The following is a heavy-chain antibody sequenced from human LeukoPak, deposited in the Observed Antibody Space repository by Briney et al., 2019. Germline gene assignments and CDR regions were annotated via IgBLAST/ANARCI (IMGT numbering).Heavy chain of an antibody. CDR3: AREITMVRGVIIWYGMDV. CDR1: GYTFTSYG. CDR2: ISAYNGNT. J-gene: IGHJ6*02. Sequence: ASVKVSCKASGYTFTSYGISWVRQAPGQGLEWMGWISAYNGNTNYAQKLQGRVTMTTDTSTSTAYMELRSLRSDDTAVYYCAREITMVRGVIIWYGMDVWGQGTTVTVSS. D-gene: IGHD3-10*01. V-gene: IGHV1-18*01.